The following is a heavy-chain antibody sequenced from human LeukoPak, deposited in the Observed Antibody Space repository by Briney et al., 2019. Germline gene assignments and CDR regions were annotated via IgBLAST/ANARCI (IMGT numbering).Heavy chain of an antibody. J-gene: IGHJ4*02. CDR1: GFSFSSYE. CDR2: ISSSGSTI. V-gene: IGHV3-48*03. CDR3: ARVRIAAAYYFDY. D-gene: IGHD6-13*01. Sequence: EGSLRLSCAASGFSFSSYEMNWVRQAPGKGLEWASYISSSGSTIYYADSVKGRFTISRDNAKNSLYLQMNSLRAEDTAVYYCARVRIAAAYYFDYWGQGTLVTVSS.